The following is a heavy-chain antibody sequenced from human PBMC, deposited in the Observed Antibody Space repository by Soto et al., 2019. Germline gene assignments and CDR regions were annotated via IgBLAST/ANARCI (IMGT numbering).Heavy chain of an antibody. Sequence: PGGSLRLSCAASGFTFTSHGMTWVRQAPGKGLEWVSGISDSGGSTYYADSVKGRFTISRDNSKNTLYLQMNSLRAEDTAVYLCARAHYYGSGSYYPSFDYWGQGTLVTVSS. D-gene: IGHD3-10*01. J-gene: IGHJ4*02. V-gene: IGHV3-23*01. CDR2: ISDSGGST. CDR1: GFTFTSHG. CDR3: ARAHYYGSGSYYPSFDY.